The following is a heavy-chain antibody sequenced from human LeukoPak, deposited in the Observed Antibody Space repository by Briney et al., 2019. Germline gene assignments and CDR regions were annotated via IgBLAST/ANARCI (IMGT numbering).Heavy chain of an antibody. CDR3: ARDSDPLGSYYYYYYGMDV. D-gene: IGHD3-10*01. CDR1: GFTFSSYS. V-gene: IGHV3-48*04. J-gene: IGHJ6*02. CDR2: ISSSSSTI. Sequence: GGSLRLSCAASGFTFSSYSMNWVRQAPGKGLEWVSYISSSSSTIYYADSVKGRFTISRDNAKNSLYLQMNSLRAEDTAVYYCARDSDPLGSYYYYYYGMDVWGQGTTVTVSS.